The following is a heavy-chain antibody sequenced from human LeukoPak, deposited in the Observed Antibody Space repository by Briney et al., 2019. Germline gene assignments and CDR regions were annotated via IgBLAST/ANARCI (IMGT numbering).Heavy chain of an antibody. CDR2: IYYSGST. V-gene: IGHV4-31*03. J-gene: IGHJ3*02. Sequence: PSETLSLTCTVSGGSISSGGYYWSWIRQHPGKGLEWIGYIYYSGSTYYNPSLKSRVTISVDTSKNQFSLKLSSVTAADTAVYYCARDATSPQWFGEPIWSFDIWGQGTMVTVSS. CDR3: ARDATSPQWFGEPIWSFDI. CDR1: GGSISSGGYY. D-gene: IGHD3-10*01.